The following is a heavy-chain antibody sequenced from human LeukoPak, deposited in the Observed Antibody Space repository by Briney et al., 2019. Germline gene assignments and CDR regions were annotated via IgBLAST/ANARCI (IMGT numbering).Heavy chain of an antibody. CDR1: GFTFSNYN. V-gene: IGHV3-48*01. J-gene: IGHJ3*02. CDR2: ISSSSSTK. CDR3: ARLMDRARRDAFDI. Sequence: GGSLRLSCAASGFTFSNYNMNWVRQAPGKGLELISYISSSSSTKNYADSVKGRFTVSRDNAWNSLYLQMNSLRAEDTAVYYCARLMDRARRDAFDIWGHGTMVTVSS. D-gene: IGHD2-2*03.